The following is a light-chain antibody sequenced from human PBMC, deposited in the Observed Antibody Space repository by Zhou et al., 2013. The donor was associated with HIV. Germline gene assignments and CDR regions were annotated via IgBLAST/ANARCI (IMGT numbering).Light chain of an antibody. V-gene: IGKV3-20*01. CDR3: QQYERSPPIT. J-gene: IGKJ5*01. CDR1: QTVINNY. CDR2: RAS. Sequence: EIVLTQSPGTLSLSPGESATVSCRASQTVINNYLAWYQQKDGQPPSLLIYRASTRAADAPDRFSASGSGTDFTLTISRVEPEDFAVYYCQQYERSPPITFGQGTRLEI.